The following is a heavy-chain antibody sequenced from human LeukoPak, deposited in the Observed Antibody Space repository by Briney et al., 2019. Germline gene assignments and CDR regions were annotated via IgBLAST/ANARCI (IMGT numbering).Heavy chain of an antibody. CDR1: LDSTTSNF. CDR2: IHRSGSP. D-gene: IGHD6-6*01. CDR3: ARCREGVAAPQYYYYGIDV. Sequence: SETLSLTCTVSLDSTTSNFWSWVRQPPGKGLEWIGEIHRSGSPNYNPSLQSRVTISIDRSRNQIALELSSVTAADTAVYYCARCREGVAAPQYYYYGIDVWGQGTTVTVSS. J-gene: IGHJ6*02. V-gene: IGHV4-4*02.